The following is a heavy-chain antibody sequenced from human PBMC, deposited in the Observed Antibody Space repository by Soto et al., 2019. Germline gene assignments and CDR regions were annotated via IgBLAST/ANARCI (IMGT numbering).Heavy chain of an antibody. CDR2: ISGSGGST. CDR1: GFTFSSYA. D-gene: IGHD2-15*01. J-gene: IGHJ4*02. CDR3: AKHQLVVVVAATDY. Sequence: GGSLRLSCAASGFTFSSYAMSWVRQAPGKGLEWVSAISGSGGSTYYADSVKGRFTISRDNSKNTLYLQMNSLRAEDTAVYYCAKHQLVVVVAATDYWGQGTLVTAPQ. V-gene: IGHV3-23*01.